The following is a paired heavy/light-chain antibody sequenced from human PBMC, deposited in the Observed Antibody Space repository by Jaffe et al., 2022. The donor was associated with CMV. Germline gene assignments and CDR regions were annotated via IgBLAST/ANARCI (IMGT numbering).Heavy chain of an antibody. Sequence: EVQLVESGGGLVQPGGSLRLSCIASGFPFSTYAINWLRQAPGKGLEWVSYINKNSDNIYYADSVRGRFTISRDNAKNSLFLQMNSLRDEDTAVYYCAREGPSGPPVDCWGQGTLVTVSS. D-gene: IGHD3-10*01. V-gene: IGHV3-48*02. CDR3: AREGPSGPPVDC. CDR1: GFPFSTYA. CDR2: INKNSDNI. J-gene: IGHJ4*02.
Light chain of an antibody. V-gene: IGKV1-5*03. CDR1: QSISNS. CDR3: QQYNTLIS. Sequence: DIQMTQSPSTLPASVGDRVTITCRASQSISNSLAWYQQKPGKAPKLLISKASSLESGVPLRFSGSGSGTEFTLTISSLQPDDFATYYCQQYNTLISFGQGTRLEI. CDR2: KAS. J-gene: IGKJ5*01.